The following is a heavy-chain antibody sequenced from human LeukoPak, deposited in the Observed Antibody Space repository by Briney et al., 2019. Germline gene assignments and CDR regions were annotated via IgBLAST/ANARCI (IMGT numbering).Heavy chain of an antibody. Sequence: GGSLRLSCAASGFTFSSYSMSWVRQAPGKGLEWVSVIYSGGSTYYADSVKGRFTISRDNSKNTLYLQMNSLRAEDTAVYYCARDYGGDGFDPWGQGTLVTVSS. CDR3: ARDYGGDGFDP. J-gene: IGHJ5*02. D-gene: IGHD3-16*01. CDR2: IYSGGST. CDR1: GFTFSSYS. V-gene: IGHV3-66*02.